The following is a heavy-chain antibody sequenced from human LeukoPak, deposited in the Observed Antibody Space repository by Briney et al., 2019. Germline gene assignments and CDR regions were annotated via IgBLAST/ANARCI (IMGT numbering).Heavy chain of an antibody. CDR2: ISWNSGSI. D-gene: IGHD2-15*01. V-gene: IGHV3-9*01. CDR1: GFIFDDSV. Sequence: GGSLRLSCAASGFIFDDSVMHWVRHAPGKGLEWVSGISWNSGSIGYADSVKGRFTISRDNAKNSLYLQMNSLRTEDTAFYYCAKGGVVVAAIIDYWGQGTLVTVSS. CDR3: AKGGVVVAAIIDY. J-gene: IGHJ4*02.